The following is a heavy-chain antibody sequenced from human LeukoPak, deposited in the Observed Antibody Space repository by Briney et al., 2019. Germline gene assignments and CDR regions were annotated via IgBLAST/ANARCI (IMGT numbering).Heavy chain of an antibody. CDR2: IKQDGSEK. V-gene: IGHV3-7*01. CDR3: ARDSAGNDY. J-gene: IGHJ4*02. Sequence: GGSLRLCCAASGVTFGTYWMSGVRQAPGKGLEWVANIKQDGSEKYYVDSVKGRFTISRDNAKNSLYLQMNSLRAEDTAMYYCARDSAGNDYWGQGTLVTVSS. D-gene: IGHD6-13*01. CDR1: GVTFGTYW.